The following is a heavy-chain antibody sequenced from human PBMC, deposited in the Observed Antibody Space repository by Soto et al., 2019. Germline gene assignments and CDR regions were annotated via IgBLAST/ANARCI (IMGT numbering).Heavy chain of an antibody. CDR2: MRAKAFGGTT. CDR1: GFTSRDYA. D-gene: IGHD2-2*01. J-gene: IGHJ6*01. Sequence: GGSLRLSCKGSGFTSRDYAISWVRQAPGKGLQWVGFMRAKAFGGTTEYATFVKGRFTISRDDSKSVAYLQMNSLETEDTAVYYCTREGAYTSPPYYYFYAMDVWGQGTRVTVSS. V-gene: IGHV3-49*04. CDR3: TREGAYTSPPYYYFYAMDV.